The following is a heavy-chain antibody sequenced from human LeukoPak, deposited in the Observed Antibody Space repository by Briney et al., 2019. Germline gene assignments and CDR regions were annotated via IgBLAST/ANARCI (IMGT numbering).Heavy chain of an antibody. CDR2: IRQDGSEL. CDR1: GFTFSSYW. CDR3: ARGGHGWFDP. Sequence: PGGSLRLSCAASGFTFSSYWMAWVRQAPGKGLEWVANIRQDGSELYYVDSVKGRFTISRDNAKRSLYLQMNSLRAEDTAVYYCARGGHGWFDPWGQGTLVTVYS. V-gene: IGHV3-7*05. J-gene: IGHJ5*02.